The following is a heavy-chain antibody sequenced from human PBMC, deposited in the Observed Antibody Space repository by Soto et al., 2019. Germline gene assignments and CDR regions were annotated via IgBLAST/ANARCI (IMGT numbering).Heavy chain of an antibody. CDR3: ASVPPYCGGDCYLDX. CDR2: IYYSGST. V-gene: IGHV4-59*01. Sequence: SETLSLTFTVSGGSISSYYWSWIRQPPGKGLEWIVYIYYSGSTNYNPSLKSRVTISVDTSKNQFSLKLSSVTAAETAVYYCASVPPYCGGDCYLDXSRQGTLVTVSX. CDR1: GGSISSYY. D-gene: IGHD2-21*02. J-gene: IGHJ4*02.